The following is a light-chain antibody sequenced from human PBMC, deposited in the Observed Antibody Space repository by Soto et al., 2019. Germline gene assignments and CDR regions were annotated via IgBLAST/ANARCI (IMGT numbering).Light chain of an antibody. CDR2: EVT. Sequence: QSALTQPPSASGSPGQSVTISCTGTSSDVGGYNYVSWYQQHPGKAPKLIIYEVTKRPSGVPYRFSGSKSGITASLTVSGIQAEDEADYYCSSYAGRTSLLFGGGTKLTVL. CDR1: SSDVGGYNY. J-gene: IGLJ2*01. CDR3: SSYAGRTSLL. V-gene: IGLV2-8*01.